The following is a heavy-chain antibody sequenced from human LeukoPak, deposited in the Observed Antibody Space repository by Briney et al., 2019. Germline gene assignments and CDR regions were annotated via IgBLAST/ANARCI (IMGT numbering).Heavy chain of an antibody. CDR3: ANQLGEVVPAPMRGNDAFDI. CDR1: GYTFTGYY. CDR2: INPNSGGT. J-gene: IGHJ3*02. V-gene: IGHV1-2*06. Sequence: ASVKVSCKASGYTFTGYYMHWVRQAPGQGLEWMGRINPNSGGTNYAQKFQGRVTMTRDTSISTAYMELSRLRSDDTAVYYCANQLGEVVPAPMRGNDAFDIWGQGTMVTVSS. D-gene: IGHD2-2*01.